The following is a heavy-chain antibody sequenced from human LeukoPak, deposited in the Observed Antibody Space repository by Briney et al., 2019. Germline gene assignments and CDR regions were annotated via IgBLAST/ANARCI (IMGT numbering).Heavy chain of an antibody. J-gene: IGHJ4*02. CDR2: ISATGST. V-gene: IGHV4-4*07. CDR3: ARRTTVAPEYHFGS. Sequence: SETLSLTCTVSGGSIRNYYWSWIRQTAGKGLEWIGRISATGSTKYNPSLKSRATMSIDTSQNQFSLRVTSMTAADTAVYYCARRTTVAPEYHFGSWGQGILVTVSS. CDR1: GGSIRNYY. D-gene: IGHD1-1*01.